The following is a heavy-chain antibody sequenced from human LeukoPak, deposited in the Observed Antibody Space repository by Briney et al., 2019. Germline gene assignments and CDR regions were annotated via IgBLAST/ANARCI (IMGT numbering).Heavy chain of an antibody. CDR1: GGTFSSYA. J-gene: IGHJ6*02. Sequence: EASVKVSCKASGGTFSSYAISWVRQAPGQGLEWMGGIIPIFGTANYAQKFQGRVTITADESTSTAYMELSSLRSEDTAVYYCARDPPIAVAGTYYYGMDVWGQGTTVTVSS. CDR3: ARDPPIAVAGTYYYGMDV. D-gene: IGHD6-19*01. CDR2: IIPIFGTA. V-gene: IGHV1-69*13.